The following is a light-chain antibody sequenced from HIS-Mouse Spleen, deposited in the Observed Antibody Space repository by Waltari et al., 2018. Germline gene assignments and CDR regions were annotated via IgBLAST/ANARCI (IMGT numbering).Light chain of an antibody. CDR3: CSYAGSSTVV. CDR2: EGS. CDR1: SSDVGSYNL. J-gene: IGLJ2*01. V-gene: IGLV2-23*01. Sequence: QSALTQPASVSGSPGQSITISCTGTSSDVGSYNLVSWYQQHPGKAPKPMIYEGSKRPSGVSNRVSGSKSGNTASLTISGLQAEDEADYYCCSYAGSSTVVFGGGTKLTVL.